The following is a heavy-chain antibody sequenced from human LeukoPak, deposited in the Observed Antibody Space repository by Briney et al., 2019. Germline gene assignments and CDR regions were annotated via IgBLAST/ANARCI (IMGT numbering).Heavy chain of an antibody. CDR1: GFTFSSYA. Sequence: GGSLRLSCAASGFTFSSYAMSWVRQAPGKGLEWVSAISGSGGSTYYADSVKGRFTISRDNSKNTMYLQMNSLRAADTAVYYCAKVRDSSGYYSRDAFDIWGQGTMVTVSS. CDR2: ISGSGGST. D-gene: IGHD3-22*01. V-gene: IGHV3-23*01. CDR3: AKVRDSSGYYSRDAFDI. J-gene: IGHJ3*02.